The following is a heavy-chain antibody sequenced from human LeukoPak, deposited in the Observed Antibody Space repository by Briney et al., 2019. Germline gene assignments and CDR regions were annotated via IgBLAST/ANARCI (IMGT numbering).Heavy chain of an antibody. CDR1: GYTFTSYY. Sequence: GASVKVSCKASGYTFTSYYMHWVRQAPGQGLEWMGRIIPIFGTANYAQKFQGRVTITTDESTSTAYMELSSLRSEDTAVYYCARGLYSSSWYSDAFDIWGQGTMVTVSS. CDR3: ARGLYSSSWYSDAFDI. V-gene: IGHV1-69*05. J-gene: IGHJ3*02. CDR2: IIPIFGTA. D-gene: IGHD6-13*01.